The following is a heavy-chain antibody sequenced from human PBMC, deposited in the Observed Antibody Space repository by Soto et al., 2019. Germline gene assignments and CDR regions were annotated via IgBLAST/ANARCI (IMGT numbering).Heavy chain of an antibody. CDR3: TTEFWAPSDFWSGYYGHYFDY. V-gene: IGHV3-15*01. Sequence: GGSLRLSCAASGFTFSNAWMSWVRQAPGKGLEWVGRIKSKTDGGTTDYAAPVKGRFTISREDSKNTLYLQMNSLKTEDTAVYYCTTEFWAPSDFWSGYYGHYFDYWGQGTLVTVSS. D-gene: IGHD3-3*01. J-gene: IGHJ4*02. CDR2: IKSKTDGGTT. CDR1: GFTFSNAW.